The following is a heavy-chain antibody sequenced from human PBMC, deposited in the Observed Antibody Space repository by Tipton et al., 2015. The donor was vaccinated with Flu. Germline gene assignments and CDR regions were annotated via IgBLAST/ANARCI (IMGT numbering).Heavy chain of an antibody. CDR3: ARLLYGRADY. CDR1: GGSIRNTNYY. CDR2: IYYTGTT. J-gene: IGHJ4*02. Sequence: TLSLTCNVSGGSIRNTNYYWGWIRQPPGKGLEWIGNIYYTGTTFYNPSLRSRVTISVDTSNNRFSLKLSSVTAADTAVYYCARLLYGRADYWGQGTLVTVSS. D-gene: IGHD3-16*02. V-gene: IGHV4-39*01.